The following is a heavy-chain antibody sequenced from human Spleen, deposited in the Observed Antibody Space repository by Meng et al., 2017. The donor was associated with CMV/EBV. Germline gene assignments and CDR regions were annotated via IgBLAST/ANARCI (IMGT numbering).Heavy chain of an antibody. J-gene: IGHJ4*02. CDR2: IYVGGST. CDR1: GFTVGSNY. D-gene: IGHD3-22*01. V-gene: IGHV3-53*01. CDR3: ARVFFGSDYYDSNGYYFDY. Sequence: GESLKISCAASGFTVGSNYMSWVRQAPGKGLEWVSAIYVGGSTQYADSVEGRFTISRDNSKNTLYLQMNSLRVEDTAVLYCARVFFGSDYYDSNGYYFDYWGQGTLVTVSS.